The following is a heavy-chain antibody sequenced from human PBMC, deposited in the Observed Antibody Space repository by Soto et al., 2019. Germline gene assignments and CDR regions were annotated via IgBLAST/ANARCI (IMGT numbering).Heavy chain of an antibody. Sequence: QVQLVQSGAEVKKPGASVKVSCKASGYTFTTYGINWVRQAPGQGLDWMGWVSPYNGDTTYAQKVQGRVTMTTDTSTTTAYLELRSLRSDDTAVYYCAREVGHMDVWGQGTTVTVSS. J-gene: IGHJ6*02. V-gene: IGHV1-18*04. CDR1: GYTFTTYG. D-gene: IGHD2-2*01. CDR2: VSPYNGDT. CDR3: AREVGHMDV.